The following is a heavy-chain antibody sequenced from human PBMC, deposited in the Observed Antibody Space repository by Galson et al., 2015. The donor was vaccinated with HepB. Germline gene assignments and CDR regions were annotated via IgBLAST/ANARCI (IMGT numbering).Heavy chain of an antibody. Sequence: SLRLSCAASGFTFSSYAMHWVRQAPGKGLEWVAVISYDGSNKYYADSVKGRFTISRDNSKNTLYLQMNSLRAEDTAVYYCAKDRDTAMVTGYFDYWGQGTLVTVSS. CDR3: AKDRDTAMVTGYFDY. CDR2: ISYDGSNK. CDR1: GFTFSSYA. J-gene: IGHJ4*02. V-gene: IGHV3-30-3*01. D-gene: IGHD5-18*01.